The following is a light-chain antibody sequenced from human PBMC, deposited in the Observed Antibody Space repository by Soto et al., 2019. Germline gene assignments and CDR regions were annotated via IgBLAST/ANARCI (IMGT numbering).Light chain of an antibody. CDR2: ASS. V-gene: IGKV1-27*01. J-gene: IGKJ3*01. CDR3: QKYNTAPFT. CDR1: DTISVY. Sequence: DIQMTQSPSSLTASVGDRFTITCRASDTISVYLAWYQHKPGKVPERLIYASSILQSGVPSRFSGSRSDTEFTLTISSLQPEDVGTYYCQKYNTAPFTFGPGTKVDIK.